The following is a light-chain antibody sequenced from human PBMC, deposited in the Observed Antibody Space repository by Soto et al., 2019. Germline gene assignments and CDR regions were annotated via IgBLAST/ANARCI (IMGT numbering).Light chain of an antibody. V-gene: IGKV3-20*01. CDR2: GAS. CDR3: QQYGSSPRT. J-gene: IGKJ1*01. CDR1: QSISSNY. Sequence: ESVLTQSPGTLSLSPGERATLSCRASQSISSNYLAWYQHEPGQAPRLLIYGASSRATGVPDRFSGSGTGTDVTLTISSLEPGDFAVYYCQQYGSSPRTFGQGTKVEVK.